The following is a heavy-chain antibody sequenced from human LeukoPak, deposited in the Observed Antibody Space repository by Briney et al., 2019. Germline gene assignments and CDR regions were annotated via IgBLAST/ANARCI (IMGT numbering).Heavy chain of an antibody. J-gene: IGHJ2*01. CDR3: ARGDSSGWYVVSWYFDL. CDR1: GYTFTGYY. CDR2: INPNSGGT. Sequence: ASVKVSCKASGYTFTGYYMHWVRQAPGQGLEWVGWINPNSGGTNYAQKFQGWVTMTRDTSISTAYMELSRLRSDDTAVYYCARGDSSGWYVVSWYFDLWGRGTLVTVSS. V-gene: IGHV1-2*04. D-gene: IGHD6-19*01.